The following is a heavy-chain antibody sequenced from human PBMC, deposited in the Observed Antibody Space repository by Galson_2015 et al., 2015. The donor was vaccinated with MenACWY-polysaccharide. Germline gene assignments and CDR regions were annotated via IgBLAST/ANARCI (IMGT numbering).Heavy chain of an antibody. D-gene: IGHD6-13*01. CDR3: ARWTSNSWYLAY. V-gene: IGHV3-7*01. CDR2: MNQDGSEK. Sequence: SLRLSCAASGFTFSNYWMSWVRQAPGKGLEWVANMNQDGSEKYYVDSVKGRSTISRDNAKNSLYLQMNSLRAVDTAVYHCARWTSNSWYLAYWGQGTLVTVSS. J-gene: IGHJ4*02. CDR1: GFTFSNYW.